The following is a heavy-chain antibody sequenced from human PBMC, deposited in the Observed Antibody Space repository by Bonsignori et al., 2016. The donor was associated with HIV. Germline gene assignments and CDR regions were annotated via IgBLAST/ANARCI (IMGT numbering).Heavy chain of an antibody. Sequence: WVRQAPGQGLEWMGWINPNSGGTNYAQKFQGRVTMTRDTSISTAYMELSRLRSDDTAVYYCARDPRGYYGDYGGDAFDIWGQGTMVTVSS. CDR3: ARDPRGYYGDYGGDAFDI. CDR2: INPNSGGT. J-gene: IGHJ3*02. V-gene: IGHV1-2*02. D-gene: IGHD4-17*01.